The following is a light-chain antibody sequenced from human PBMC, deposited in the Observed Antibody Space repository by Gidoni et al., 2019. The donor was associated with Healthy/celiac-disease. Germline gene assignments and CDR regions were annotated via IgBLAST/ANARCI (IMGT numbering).Light chain of an antibody. CDR3: CSYAGSSTYVV. CDR2: EGS. V-gene: IGLV2-23*01. CDR1: SSDVGSYNL. Sequence: QSALTQPASVSGSPGQSLTISCTGTSSDVGSYNLVSWYQQHPGKAPKLMIHEGSKRPSGVSNRFSGSKSGNTASLTISGLQAEDEADYYCCSYAGSSTYVVFGGGTKLTVL. J-gene: IGLJ2*01.